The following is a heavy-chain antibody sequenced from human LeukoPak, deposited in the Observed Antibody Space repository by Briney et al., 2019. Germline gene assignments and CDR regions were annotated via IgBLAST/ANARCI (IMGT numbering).Heavy chain of an antibody. Sequence: GGSLRLSCAASGFTLSSYWMSWVRQAPGEGLEWVANIKQDGSEKYYVDSVKGRFTISRDNAKNSLYLQMNSLRAEDTAVYYCSSWFDPWGQGTLVTVSS. J-gene: IGHJ5*02. CDR1: GFTLSSYW. CDR3: SSWFDP. CDR2: IKQDGSEK. V-gene: IGHV3-7*01.